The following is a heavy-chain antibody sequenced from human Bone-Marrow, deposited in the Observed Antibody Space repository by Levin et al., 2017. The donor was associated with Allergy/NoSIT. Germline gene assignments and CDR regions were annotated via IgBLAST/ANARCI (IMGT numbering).Heavy chain of an antibody. CDR3: TRGAGSYPWAVFDH. CDR2: MSHDGNFK. Sequence: GGSLRLSCAASEFIFSRYPMHWVRQAPGKGLEWVAVMSHDGNFKSYADSVKGRFTISRANSEATLTLQMNGLRPDDTGVYFCTRGAGSYPWAVFDHWGQGTLVTVSS. D-gene: IGHD3-10*01. CDR1: EFIFSRYP. V-gene: IGHV3-30*04. J-gene: IGHJ4*02.